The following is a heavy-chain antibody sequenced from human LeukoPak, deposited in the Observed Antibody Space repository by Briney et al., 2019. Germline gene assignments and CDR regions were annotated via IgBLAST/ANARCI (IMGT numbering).Heavy chain of an antibody. V-gene: IGHV4-4*07. D-gene: IGHD3-22*01. CDR3: ARRNTYYYDSSGYYEGRGDAFDI. J-gene: IGHJ3*02. CDR2: IYSTGTT. Sequence: SETLSLTCTVSGGSISSYYWSWIRQPAGKGLEWIGRIYSTGTTNYNPSLKSRVTMSVDTSKNQFSLKLSSVTAADTAVYYCARRNTYYYDSSGYYEGRGDAFDIWGQGTMVTVSS. CDR1: GGSISSYY.